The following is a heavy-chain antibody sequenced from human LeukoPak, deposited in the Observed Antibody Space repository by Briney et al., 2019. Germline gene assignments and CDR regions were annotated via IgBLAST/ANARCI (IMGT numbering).Heavy chain of an antibody. CDR2: IRSKAYGGTT. Sequence: GGSLRLSCTASGFTFGDYAMSWVRQAPGKGLEWVGFIRSKAYGGTTEYAASVKGRFTISRDNSKNTLYLQMNSLRAEDTAVYYCARGIEVGSGYMDVWGKGTTVTISS. J-gene: IGHJ6*03. CDR1: GFTFGDYA. CDR3: ARGIEVGSGYMDV. D-gene: IGHD3-22*01. V-gene: IGHV3-49*04.